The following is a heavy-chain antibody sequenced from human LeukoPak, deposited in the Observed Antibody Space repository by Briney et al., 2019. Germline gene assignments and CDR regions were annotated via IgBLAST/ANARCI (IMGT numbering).Heavy chain of an antibody. CDR1: GYTLTSYG. J-gene: IGHJ3*02. CDR2: ISAYNGNT. Sequence: GASVKVSCKASGYTLTSYGISWVRQAPGQGLEGMGWISAYNGNTNYAQKLQGRVTMTTDTSTSTAYMELRSLRSDDTAVYYCARAYLSVWSIAVAGDAFDIWGQGTMVTVSS. V-gene: IGHV1-18*01. D-gene: IGHD6-19*01. CDR3: ARAYLSVWSIAVAGDAFDI.